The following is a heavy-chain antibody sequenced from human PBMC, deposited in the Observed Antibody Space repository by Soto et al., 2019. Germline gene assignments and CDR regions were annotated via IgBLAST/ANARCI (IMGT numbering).Heavy chain of an antibody. Sequence: PSETLSLTCAVYSGSFSDYYWSWIRQPPGKGLEWIGEIDHSGSTNNNPSLKSRVTISVDTSKAQFSLKLSSVTAADTAVYYCARGQYDFWSGHRYYYGMDVWGQGTTVTVSS. V-gene: IGHV4-34*01. J-gene: IGHJ6*02. D-gene: IGHD3-3*01. CDR1: SGSFSDYY. CDR2: IDHSGST. CDR3: ARGQYDFWSGHRYYYGMDV.